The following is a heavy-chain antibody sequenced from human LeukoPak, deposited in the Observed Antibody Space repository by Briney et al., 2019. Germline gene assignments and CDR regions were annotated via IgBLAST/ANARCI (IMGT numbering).Heavy chain of an antibody. Sequence: GGSLRLSCAASGFTVSSNYMSWVRQAPGKGLEWVSVIYSGGSTYYADSVKGRFTISRDNSKNTLYLQMNGLRAEDTAVYYCARDVFHSGVTQNYFDYWGQGTLVTVSS. J-gene: IGHJ4*02. CDR3: ARDVFHSGVTQNYFDY. CDR2: IYSGGST. V-gene: IGHV3-53*01. D-gene: IGHD4-23*01. CDR1: GFTVSSNY.